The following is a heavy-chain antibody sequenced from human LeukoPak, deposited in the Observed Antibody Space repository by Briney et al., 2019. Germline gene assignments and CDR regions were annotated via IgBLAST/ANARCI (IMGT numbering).Heavy chain of an antibody. CDR1: GYTFTGYY. D-gene: IGHD3-3*01. J-gene: IGHJ6*02. V-gene: IGHV1-2*02. CDR2: INPNSGGT. CDR3: ARDQGVLRFLEWSYGMDV. Sequence: ASVKVSCKASGYTFTGYYMHWVRQAPGQGLEWMGWINPNSGGTNYAQKFQGRVTMTRDTFISTAYMELSRLRSDDTAVYYCARDQGVLRFLEWSYGMDVWGQGTTVTVSS.